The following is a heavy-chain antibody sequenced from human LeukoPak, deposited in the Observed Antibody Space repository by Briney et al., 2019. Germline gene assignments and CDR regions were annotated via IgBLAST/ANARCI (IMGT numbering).Heavy chain of an antibody. Sequence: GGSLRLSCAASGFTFSTYAMSWVRQAPGKGLEWVSAISGSGSSTYYADSVKGRFTISRDNSKNTLYLQMNSLRAEDTAVYYCAKAPFIVVVPAAISFDYWGQGTLVTVSS. D-gene: IGHD2-2*01. V-gene: IGHV3-23*01. J-gene: IGHJ4*02. CDR1: GFTFSTYA. CDR3: AKAPFIVVVPAAISFDY. CDR2: ISGSGSST.